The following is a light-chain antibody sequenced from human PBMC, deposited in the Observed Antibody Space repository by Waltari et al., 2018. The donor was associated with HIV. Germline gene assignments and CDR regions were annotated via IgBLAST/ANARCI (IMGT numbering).Light chain of an antibody. CDR1: ALPNQY. J-gene: IGLJ2*01. Sequence: SYEVTQPPSVSVSPGQTARITCSGDALPNQYAYWYQQKPGQAPVLVMYKDSERPSGIPERFSCSSSATTVTLTISGVQAEDEADYYCQSADNSGTFVIFGGGTKLTVL. CDR3: QSADNSGTFVI. V-gene: IGLV3-25*03. CDR2: KDS.